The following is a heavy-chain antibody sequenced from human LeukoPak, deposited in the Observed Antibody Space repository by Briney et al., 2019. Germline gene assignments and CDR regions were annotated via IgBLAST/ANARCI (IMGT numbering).Heavy chain of an antibody. CDR2: IYTGGST. CDR3: ARAGRLGEIDY. J-gene: IGHJ4*02. Sequence: GGSLRLSCAVSGFTVSNNYMSWVRQAPGKGLEWVSVIYTGGSTYYADSVKGRFTISRDNSKNTLFLQMNSLRVKDTAVYYCARAGRLGEIDYWGQGTLVTVSS. CDR1: GFTVSNNY. D-gene: IGHD1-26*01. V-gene: IGHV3-66*02.